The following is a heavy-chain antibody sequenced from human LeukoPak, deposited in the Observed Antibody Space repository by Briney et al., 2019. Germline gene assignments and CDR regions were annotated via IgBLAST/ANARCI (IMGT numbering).Heavy chain of an antibody. D-gene: IGHD3-3*01. CDR3: ARSTYYDFWRVDY. J-gene: IGHJ4*02. V-gene: IGHV4-34*01. CDR2: INHSGST. CDR1: GGSFSGYY. Sequence: SETLSLTCAVYGGSFSGYYWSWIRQPPGKGLEWIGEINHSGSTNYNPSLKSRVTISVDTSKNQFSLKLSSVTAADTAVYYLARSTYYDFWRVDYWGEGTLVTASP.